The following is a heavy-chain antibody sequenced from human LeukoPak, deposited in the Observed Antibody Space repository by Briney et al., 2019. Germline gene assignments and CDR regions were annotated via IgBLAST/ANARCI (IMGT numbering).Heavy chain of an antibody. CDR3: AKAGNIRFDY. CDR2: ISGSGSGGST. CDR1: GFTFSSSA. J-gene: IGHJ4*02. Sequence: PGESPRLSCTASGFTFSSSAMSWVRQAPGKGLEWVSGISGSGSGGSTYYADSVKGRFTISRDNSKNTLYLQMNSLRAEDTAIYYCAKAGNIRFDYWGQGTLVTVSS. D-gene: IGHD1/OR15-1a*01. V-gene: IGHV3-23*01.